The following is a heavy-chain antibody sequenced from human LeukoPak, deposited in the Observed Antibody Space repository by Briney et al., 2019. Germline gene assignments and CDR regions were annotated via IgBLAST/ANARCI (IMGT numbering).Heavy chain of an antibody. CDR3: ARDSARGYSYGYNAFDI. J-gene: IGHJ3*02. D-gene: IGHD5-18*01. CDR2: ITAGNGNT. V-gene: IGHV1-18*01. Sequence: ASVKVSCKASVYNFMNYGIGWVRQAPRQGLEWMGWITAGNGNTNYAQKVQGRVTMTTDTSTSTAYMELRSLRSDDTAVYFCARDSARGYSYGYNAFDIWGQGTMVTVSS. CDR1: VYNFMNYG.